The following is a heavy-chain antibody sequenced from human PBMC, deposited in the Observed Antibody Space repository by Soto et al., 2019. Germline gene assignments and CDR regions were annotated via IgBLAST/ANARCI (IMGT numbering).Heavy chain of an antibody. J-gene: IGHJ6*02. V-gene: IGHV3-15*01. Sequence: PGGSLRLSCAASGFTFSNAWMSWVRQAPGKGLECGGRIKSKTDGGTTDYDAPVKGRFTISRDDSKNTLYLQMNSLKTEYTAVYYCTTPNSSGYYLISYYYGMDVWGQETTVTVSS. CDR2: IKSKTDGGTT. CDR3: TTPNSSGYYLISYYYGMDV. D-gene: IGHD3-22*01. CDR1: GFTFSNAW.